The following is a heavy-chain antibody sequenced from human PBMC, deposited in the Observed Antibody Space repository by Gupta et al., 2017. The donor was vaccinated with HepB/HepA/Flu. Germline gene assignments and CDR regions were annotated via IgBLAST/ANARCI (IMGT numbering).Heavy chain of an antibody. V-gene: IGHV3-30*18. D-gene: IGHD4-17*01. CDR1: GFTFSSYG. CDR3: AKNRGTVTYDY. Sequence: QVQLVESGGGVVQPGRSLRLSCAASGFTFSSYGMHWVRQAPGKGLEWVAFISYDGSNKYYADSVKGRFTISRDNSKNMLYLQMNSLRAEDTAVYYCAKNRGTVTYDYWGQGALVTVSS. J-gene: IGHJ4*02. CDR2: ISYDGSNK.